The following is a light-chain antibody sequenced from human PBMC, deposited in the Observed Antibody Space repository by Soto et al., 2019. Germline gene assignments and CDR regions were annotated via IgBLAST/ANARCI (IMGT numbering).Light chain of an antibody. CDR1: QSAGNF. CDR3: QQYNNWPRT. Sequence: EIVMTQSPATLSVSPGETASLSCRASQSAGNFLAWYQQKPGQAPRLLIYRASTRATGIPARFSGSGSGTDFTLTISGLQSEDFAVYYCQQYNNWPRTFGQGTKVDIK. J-gene: IGKJ1*01. V-gene: IGKV3-15*01. CDR2: RAS.